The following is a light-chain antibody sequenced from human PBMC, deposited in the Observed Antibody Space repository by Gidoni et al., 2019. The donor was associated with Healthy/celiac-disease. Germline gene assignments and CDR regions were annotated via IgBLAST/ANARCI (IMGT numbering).Light chain of an antibody. V-gene: IGLV3-25*03. CDR2: KDS. CDR3: QSADSSGTNVV. CDR1: ALPKQY. Sequence: SYELTQPPSVSVSPGQTARITCSGDALPKQYAYWYQQKPGQAPVLVIYKDSERPSGIPERFSSSSSGTTVTLTISGVQAEDEADYYCQSADSSGTNVVFGGGTKLTVL. J-gene: IGLJ2*01.